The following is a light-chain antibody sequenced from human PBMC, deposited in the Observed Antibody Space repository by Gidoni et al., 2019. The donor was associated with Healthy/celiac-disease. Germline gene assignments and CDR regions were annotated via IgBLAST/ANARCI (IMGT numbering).Light chain of an antibody. J-gene: IGKJ1*01. V-gene: IGKV1-5*01. Sequence: DIQMTQSPSTLSASVGDRVTITCRASQSISSWLAWYQQKPGKAPKLLIYDASSLESGVPSRFSGSGSGTEFTLTISSLQPDDFATYYCQQYNSYPWTFXQXTKVKIK. CDR1: QSISSW. CDR3: QQYNSYPWT. CDR2: DAS.